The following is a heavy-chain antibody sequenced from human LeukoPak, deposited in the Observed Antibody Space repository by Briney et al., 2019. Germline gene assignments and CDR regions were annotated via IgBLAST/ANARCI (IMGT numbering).Heavy chain of an antibody. CDR1: GYTFTTYD. D-gene: IGHD2-8*02. J-gene: IGHJ4*02. V-gene: IGHV1-8*03. CDR3: ARARLVRGPVTPLYYFDY. CDR2: MNPSSANT. Sequence: ASVKVSCKASGYTFTTYDINWVRQATGQGLEWMGWMNPSSANTGYAQKFQGRVTITRNTSISTAYMELNSLRSDDTAVYYCARARLVRGPVTPLYYFDYWGQGVLVTVSS.